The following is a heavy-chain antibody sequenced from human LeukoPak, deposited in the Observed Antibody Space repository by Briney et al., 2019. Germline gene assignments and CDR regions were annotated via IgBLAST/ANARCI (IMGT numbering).Heavy chain of an antibody. CDR1: GYSFTTYR. CDR3: ARIPSFDFWSGSLFYYFDY. CDR2: IYPGDSDV. D-gene: IGHD3-3*01. J-gene: IGHJ4*02. V-gene: IGHV5-51*01. Sequence: GDSLKISCQAFGYSFTTYRIGWVRQMPGKGLECMGIIYPGDSDVRYSPSFQGQVTISADKSISTAYLQWSSLKASDTAMYYCARIPSFDFWSGSLFYYFDYWGQGTLVTVSS.